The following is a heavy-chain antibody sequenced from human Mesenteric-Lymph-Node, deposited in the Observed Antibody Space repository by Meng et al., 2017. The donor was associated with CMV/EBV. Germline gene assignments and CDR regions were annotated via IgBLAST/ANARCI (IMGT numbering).Heavy chain of an antibody. V-gene: IGHV3-11*01. CDR2: ISSSGSTI. J-gene: IGHJ4*02. CDR3: ARDDGGNSVLDN. CDR1: GFTFSDYY. Sequence: QVQLVESGGGLVKPGGSLRRSCAASGFTFSDYYMSWIRQAPGKGLEWVSYISSSGSTIDYADSVVGRFTISRDNAKNSVSLQMNSLRVEDTAVYYCARDDGGNSVLDNRGQGTLVTVSS. D-gene: IGHD4-23*01.